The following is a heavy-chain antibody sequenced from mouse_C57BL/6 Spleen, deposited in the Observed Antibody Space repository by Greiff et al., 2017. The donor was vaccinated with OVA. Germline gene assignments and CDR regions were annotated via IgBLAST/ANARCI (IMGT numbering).Heavy chain of an antibody. CDR2: IHPNSGST. V-gene: IGHV1-64*01. J-gene: IGHJ4*01. D-gene: IGHD2-3*01. Sequence: QVQLKQPGAELVKPGASVKLSCKASGYTFTSYWMHWVKQRPGQGLEWIGMIHPNSGSTNYNEKFKSKATLTVDKSSSTAYMQLSSLTSEDSAVYYCATRWLLNAMDYWGQGTSVTVSS. CDR3: ATRWLLNAMDY. CDR1: GYTFTSYW.